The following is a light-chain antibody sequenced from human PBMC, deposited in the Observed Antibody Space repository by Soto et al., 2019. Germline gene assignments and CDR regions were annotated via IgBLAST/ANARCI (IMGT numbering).Light chain of an antibody. CDR3: RSYTRTETPFV. V-gene: IGLV2-14*01. Sequence: QSVLAQPSSVSGSPGQSITISCTGTSTDVGGYNYVSWYQHHPGKGPKLIIYEVNNRPSGVSDRFSGSKSGNKASLTISNIEAEDESEYHCRSYTRTETPFVFGTGTKVTV. J-gene: IGLJ1*01. CDR1: STDVGGYNY. CDR2: EVN.